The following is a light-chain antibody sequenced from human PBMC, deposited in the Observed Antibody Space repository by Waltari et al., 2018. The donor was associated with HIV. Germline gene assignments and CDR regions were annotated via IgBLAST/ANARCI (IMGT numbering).Light chain of an antibody. V-gene: IGKV3-11*01. CDR3: QQRSNWPPLLT. J-gene: IGKJ4*01. CDR1: QSVSSY. Sequence: EIVLTQSPATLSLSPGERATLPCRASQSVSSYLAWYQQKPGQAPRPLIYDASNRATGIPARFSGSGSGTDFTLTISSLEPEDFAVYYCQQRSNWPPLLTFGGGTKVEIK. CDR2: DAS.